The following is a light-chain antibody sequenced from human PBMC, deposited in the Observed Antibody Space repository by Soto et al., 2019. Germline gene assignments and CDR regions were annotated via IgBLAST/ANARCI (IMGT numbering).Light chain of an antibody. J-gene: IGKJ1*01. CDR2: GAF. V-gene: IGKV3-15*01. CDR3: HQYNNWPPGT. Sequence: EIVMTQSPATLSVSPGERATLSCRASQSVSSNLAWYQQKPGQAPRLLIYGAFTRATGIPARFSGSGSGTEFTLTISSLQSEDFAVYYWHQYNNWPPGTFGKGTKVDIK. CDR1: QSVSSN.